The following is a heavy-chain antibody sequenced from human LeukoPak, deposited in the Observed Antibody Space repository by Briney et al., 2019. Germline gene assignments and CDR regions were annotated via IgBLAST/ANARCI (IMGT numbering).Heavy chain of an antibody. CDR1: GYTFTSYG. J-gene: IGHJ4*02. D-gene: IGHD3-10*02. V-gene: IGHV1-18*01. Sequence: ASVKVSCKASGYTFTSYGISWVRQAPGQGLEWMGWISAYNGNTNYAQKLQGRVTMTTDTSTSTAYMELRSLRSDDTAVYYCARVRSPSQDPNYYVPLPLRYWGQGTLVTVSS. CDR3: ARVRSPSQDPNYYVPLPLRY. CDR2: ISAYNGNT.